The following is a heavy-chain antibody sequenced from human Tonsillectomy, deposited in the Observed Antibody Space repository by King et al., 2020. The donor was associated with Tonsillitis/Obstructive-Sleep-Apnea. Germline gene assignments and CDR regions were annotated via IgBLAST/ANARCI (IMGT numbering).Heavy chain of an antibody. J-gene: IGHJ6*03. V-gene: IGHV3-23*04. CDR3: AKVEVSAISEDSYFFYYMDV. CDR2: IIGSGGST. Sequence: VQLVESGGDLVQPGGSLRLSCAPSGFTFSSSAMSWVRQAPGKGLEWVSAIIGSGGSTYYSDSVKGRFTISRDNSKNTLYLQMNSLRAEDTAVFYCAKVEVSAISEDSYFFYYMDVWGTGTTVTVS. CDR1: GFTFSSSA. D-gene: IGHD1-1*01.